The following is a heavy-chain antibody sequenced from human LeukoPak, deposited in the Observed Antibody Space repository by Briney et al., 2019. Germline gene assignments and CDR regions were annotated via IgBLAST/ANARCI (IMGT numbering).Heavy chain of an antibody. Sequence: SETLSLTCTVSGDSIGRYYWAWIRQPPGKGLEWIGYIYYSGTTKYNPSLKSRFTVSVDTSKSQFSLNVRSVTAADTAVYYCARAPLSDTDALDYWGKGTLVTVSS. CDR1: GDSIGRYY. CDR3: ARAPLSDTDALDY. CDR2: IYYSGTT. D-gene: IGHD5-18*01. J-gene: IGHJ4*02. V-gene: IGHV4-59*08.